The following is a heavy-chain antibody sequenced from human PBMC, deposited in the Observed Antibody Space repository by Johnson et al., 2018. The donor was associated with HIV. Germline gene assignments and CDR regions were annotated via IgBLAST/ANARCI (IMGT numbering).Heavy chain of an antibody. CDR2: INWNGGST. CDR3: VRGYYYDSGGYYDAFDI. CDR1: GFTFDDYG. D-gene: IGHD3-22*01. J-gene: IGHJ3*02. Sequence: EVQLVESGGGVVRPGGSLRLSCAASGFTFDDYGMSWVRQVPGKGLEWVSGINWNGGSTDYAASVKGRFTIYRDNAKNSLYLQMNSLRAEDTALYYCVRGYYYDSGGYYDAFDIWGQGTMVTVSS. V-gene: IGHV3-20*04.